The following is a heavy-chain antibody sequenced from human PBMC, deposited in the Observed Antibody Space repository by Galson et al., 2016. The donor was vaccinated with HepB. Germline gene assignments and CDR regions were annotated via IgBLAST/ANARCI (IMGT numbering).Heavy chain of an antibody. Sequence: SLRLSCAASGFTFSSYAMSWVRQAPGKGLEWVSGISGSGGNTYYADAVKGRFTVSRDNSKNTVFLQMSSLRAEDTATYFCAKCGSTSCPANWGQGTLVTVSS. CDR3: AKCGSTSCPAN. J-gene: IGHJ1*01. V-gene: IGHV3-23*01. CDR1: GFTFSSYA. D-gene: IGHD2-2*01. CDR2: ISGSGGNT.